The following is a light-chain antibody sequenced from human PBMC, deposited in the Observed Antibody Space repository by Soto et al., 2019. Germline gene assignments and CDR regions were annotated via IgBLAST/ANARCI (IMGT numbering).Light chain of an antibody. CDR1: QSVGNY. V-gene: IGKV3-11*01. CDR2: DAS. J-gene: IGKJ5*01. CDR3: QQRASWPIT. Sequence: EIVLTQSPATLSLSPGERATLSCRATQSVGNYLLWHQHKPGQDPRVLIYDASNRAAGIPARFSGSGSGTDFTLTISSLEPADFAVYYCQQRASWPITFGQGTRREIK.